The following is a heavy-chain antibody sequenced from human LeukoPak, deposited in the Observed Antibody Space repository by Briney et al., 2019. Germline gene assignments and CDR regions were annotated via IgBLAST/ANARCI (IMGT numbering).Heavy chain of an antibody. V-gene: IGHV3-23*01. CDR2: ISGSGGST. CDR1: GFTFSSYA. CDR3: AKDVEGYCSSTSCYTPDY. Sequence: GGSLRLSCAASGFTFSSYAMSWVRQAPGKGLEWVSAISGSGGSTYYADSVKGRFTISRDNSKNTLYLQMNSLRAEDTAVYYCAKDVEGYCSSTSCYTPDYWGQGTLVTVSS. D-gene: IGHD2-2*02. J-gene: IGHJ4*02.